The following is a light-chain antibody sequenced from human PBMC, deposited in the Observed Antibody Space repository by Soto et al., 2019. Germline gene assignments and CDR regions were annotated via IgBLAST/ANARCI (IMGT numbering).Light chain of an antibody. J-gene: IGKJ5*01. CDR2: GAS. V-gene: IGKV3-20*01. CDR3: QQYGSSPWIT. CDR1: QRVSSSY. Sequence: EIVLTQSPGTLSLSPGERATLCCRASQRVSSSYLAWYQQKPGQAPRLLIYGASSRATGIPDRFSGSGSGTDFTLTISRLEPEECAVYYCQQYGSSPWITFGQVTRLEIK.